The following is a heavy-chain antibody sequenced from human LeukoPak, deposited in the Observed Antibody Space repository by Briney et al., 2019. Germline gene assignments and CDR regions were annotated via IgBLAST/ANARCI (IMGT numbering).Heavy chain of an antibody. J-gene: IGHJ4*02. CDR2: ISTSGTAI. V-gene: IGHV3-11*01. CDR1: GFTLSEYY. D-gene: IGHD2-21*01. Sequence: GGSLRLSCSASGFTLSEYYITRIRQAPEKGLEWVSGISTSGTAIHYADSVKGRFTISRDNAKKSVYLQMNSLKVDDTAVYYCVRDQSYYGVWGQGTLVTVSS. CDR3: VRDQSYYGV.